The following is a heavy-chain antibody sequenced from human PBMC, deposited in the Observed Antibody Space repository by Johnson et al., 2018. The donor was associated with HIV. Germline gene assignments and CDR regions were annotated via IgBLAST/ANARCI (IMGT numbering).Heavy chain of an antibody. Sequence: VQLVESGGGLVRPGGSLRLSCVASGFAVSGYYMSWVRQAPGKGLEWVSVLFSGDTTYYADSVHGRFTISRDNSKNTLYLQMNSLRAEDTAVYYCARACRDGYTCDVFDIWGQGTLVTVSS. CDR2: LFSGDTT. CDR3: ARACRDGYTCDVFDI. CDR1: GFAVSGYY. V-gene: IGHV3-66*01. J-gene: IGHJ3*02. D-gene: IGHD5-24*01.